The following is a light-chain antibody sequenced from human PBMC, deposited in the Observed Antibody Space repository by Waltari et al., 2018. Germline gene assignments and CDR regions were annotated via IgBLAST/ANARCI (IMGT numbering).Light chain of an antibody. Sequence: SSDLTQDPSMSVALGQTVRVTGQGDSLSTYYATWDQQKPGQAPILLIYGKNRRPSGIPDRFSGSDSGNTAYLIISGAQAGDEATYYCASRDTSGDHMRVFGGGTKLTVL. J-gene: IGLJ2*01. CDR2: GKN. CDR1: SLSTYY. CDR3: ASRDTSGDHMRV. V-gene: IGLV3-19*01.